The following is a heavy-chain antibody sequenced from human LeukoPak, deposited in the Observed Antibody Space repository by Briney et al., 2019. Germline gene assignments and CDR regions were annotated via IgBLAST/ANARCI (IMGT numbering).Heavy chain of an antibody. CDR3: ARDGGMDAFDI. V-gene: IGHV4-59*01. J-gene: IGHJ3*02. CDR1: GGSISSYY. Sequence: SETLSLTCTVSGGSISSYYWSWIRQPPGKGLEWIGYIYYSGSTNYNPSLKSRVTISVDTSKNQFSLKLSSVTAADTAVYYCARDGGMDAFDIWGQGTMVTVSS. CDR2: IYYSGST. D-gene: IGHD3-16*01.